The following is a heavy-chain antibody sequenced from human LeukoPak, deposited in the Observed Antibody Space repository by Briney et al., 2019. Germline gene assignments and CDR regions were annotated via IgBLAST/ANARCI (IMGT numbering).Heavy chain of an antibody. V-gene: IGHV1-2*02. J-gene: IGHJ4*01. Sequence: ASVKVSCQASGYTLTDYYLHWVRQAPGQGVKWMRWINPNSGATHYAQSFQARVTMTRDTSIASSYMELTGLESDDTAVYYCARGRRILGGPENAGDFFDFWGQGSLVTVSS. D-gene: IGHD3-16*01. CDR3: ARGRRILGGPENAGDFFDF. CDR2: INPNSGAT. CDR1: GYTLTDYY.